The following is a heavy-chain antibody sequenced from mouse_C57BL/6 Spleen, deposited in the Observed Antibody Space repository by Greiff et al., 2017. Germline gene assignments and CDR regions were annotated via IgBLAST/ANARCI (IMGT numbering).Heavy chain of an antibody. J-gene: IGHJ4*01. V-gene: IGHV2-9-1*01. D-gene: IGHD1-1*01. CDR2: IWTGGGT. Sequence: VMLVESGPGLVAPSQSLSITCTVSGFSLTSYAISWVRQPPGKGLEWLGVIWTGGGTNYNSALKSRLSISKDNSKSQVFLKMNSLQTDDTARYXCARSGTTVVANFDYAMDYWGQGTSVTVSS. CDR3: ARSGTTVVANFDYAMDY. CDR1: GFSLTSYA.